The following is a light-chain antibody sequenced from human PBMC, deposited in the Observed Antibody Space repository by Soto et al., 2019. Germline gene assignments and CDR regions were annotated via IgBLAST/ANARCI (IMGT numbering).Light chain of an antibody. V-gene: IGKV1-6*01. CDR1: QGIGND. CDR2: ATS. CDR3: LQDYSFPLT. Sequence: AIQMTQSPSSLSASVGDSVTITCRASQGIGNDLGWYQAIPGKAPKLLIYATSRLHSGVSSRFSGSGSGTHFTLTIRSLQPEDFATYYCLQDYSFPLTFGGGTKV. J-gene: IGKJ4*01.